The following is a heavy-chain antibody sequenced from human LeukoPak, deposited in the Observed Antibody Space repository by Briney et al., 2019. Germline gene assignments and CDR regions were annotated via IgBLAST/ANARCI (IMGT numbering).Heavy chain of an antibody. V-gene: IGHV3-23*01. CDR3: AKLPSISAAGPNYYYYMDV. D-gene: IGHD6-13*01. J-gene: IGHJ6*03. CDR1: GFTFNNYA. Sequence: GGSLRLSCAASGFTFNNYAMSWVRQAPGKGLEWVSPISVSGGTTYYADSVKGRFTISRDNSKNTLYLQMNSLRAKDTAVYYCAKLPSISAAGPNYYYYMDVWGKGTTVAVSS. CDR2: ISVSGGTT.